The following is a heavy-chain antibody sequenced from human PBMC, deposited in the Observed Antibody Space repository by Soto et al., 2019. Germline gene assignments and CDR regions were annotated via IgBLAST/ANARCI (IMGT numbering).Heavy chain of an antibody. D-gene: IGHD5-12*01. CDR1: GDSISSGGHY. CDR3: ARWAGGYSGYVDY. J-gene: IGHJ4*02. CDR2: IYYSGSP. V-gene: IGHV4-31*11. Sequence: QMQLQESGPGLVKPSQTLSLMCAVSGDSISSGGHYWSWIRQHPGKGLEWIGFIYYSGSPYYNPSLKSRTTISVDTSKNQFFLKLTSMTAADSAIYYCARWAGGYSGYVDYWGQGTLVTVSS.